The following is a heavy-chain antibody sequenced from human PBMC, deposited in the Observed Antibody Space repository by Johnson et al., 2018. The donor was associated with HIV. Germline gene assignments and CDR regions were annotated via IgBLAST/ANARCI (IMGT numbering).Heavy chain of an antibody. D-gene: IGHD5-12*01. V-gene: IGHV3-53*01. CDR2: SASGGNT. Sequence: EVQLVESGGGLIQPGGSLRLSCAVFGFTVSRNYMSWVRQAPGKGMEWVSSISASGGNTYYADSVKGRFTISRDNSKNTLYLQMNSLRAEDTAVYYCAKAPPLSTYDYDAFDVWGQGTMVTVSS. CDR3: AKAPPLSTYDYDAFDV. CDR1: GFTVSRNY. J-gene: IGHJ3*01.